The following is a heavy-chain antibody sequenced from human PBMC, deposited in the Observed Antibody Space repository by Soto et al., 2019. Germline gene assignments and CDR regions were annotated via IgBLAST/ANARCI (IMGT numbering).Heavy chain of an antibody. CDR2: ISSSSSYT. Sequence: QVQLVESGGGLVKPGGSLRLSCAASGFTFSDYYMRWIRQAPGQGLEWVSYISSSSSYTNYADSVKGRFTISRDNAKNSLYLQMNSLIAEDTAVYYCARTAVIRSSHPFAYWGQGTLVTVSS. D-gene: IGHD6-13*01. V-gene: IGHV3-11*06. CDR3: ARTAVIRSSHPFAY. J-gene: IGHJ4*02. CDR1: GFTFSDYY.